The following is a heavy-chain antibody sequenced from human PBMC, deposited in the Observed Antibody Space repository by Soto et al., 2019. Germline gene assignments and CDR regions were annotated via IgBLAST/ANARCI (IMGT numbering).Heavy chain of an antibody. D-gene: IGHD3-16*01. CDR3: DRDRGATITGGYFDP. J-gene: IGHJ5*02. CDR2: IFYSGST. V-gene: IGHV4-30-4*01. Sequence: PSETLSLTCTVSGGSISSGDYYWSWIRQPPGKGLEWIGYIFYSGSTYCNPSLMSRLNMSVDTSKNQFSLNLSSVTAADTALYYCDRDRGATITGGYFDPWGQGTLVTVYS. CDR1: GGSISSGDYY.